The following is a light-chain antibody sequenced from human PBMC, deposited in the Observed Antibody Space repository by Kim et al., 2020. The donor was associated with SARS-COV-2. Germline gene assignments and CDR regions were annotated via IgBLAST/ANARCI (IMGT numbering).Light chain of an antibody. V-gene: IGLV6-57*02. CDR3: QSYDSSNWV. J-gene: IGLJ3*02. CDR1: SGSIASNY. CDR2: EDN. Sequence: FMLTQPHSVSESPGKTVTISCTGSSGSIASNYVQWYQQRPGSAPTTVIYEDNQRPSGVPDRFSGSIDSSSNSASLTISGLKTEDEAGYYCQSYDSSNWVFGGGTQLTVL.